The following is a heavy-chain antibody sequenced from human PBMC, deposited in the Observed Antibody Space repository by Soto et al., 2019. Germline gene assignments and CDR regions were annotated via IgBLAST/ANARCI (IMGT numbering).Heavy chain of an antibody. V-gene: IGHV2-5*02. CDR3: AHIVVAGLGYYFDY. CDR1: GFSLSSTRMA. D-gene: IGHD6-19*01. J-gene: IGHJ4*02. Sequence: QITLKESGPTLVKPTQTLTLTCTSSGFSLSSTRMAVGWIRQPPGKALEGLALIYWADDKRYSPLLNSRLTITKDTSTNQVVLTMSNMDHVDTARYYCAHIVVAGLGYYFDYWGQGTLVTVSS. CDR2: IYWADDK.